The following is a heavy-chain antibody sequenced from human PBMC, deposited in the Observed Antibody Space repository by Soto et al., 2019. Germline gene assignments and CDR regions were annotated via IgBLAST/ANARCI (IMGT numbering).Heavy chain of an antibody. J-gene: IGHJ4*02. CDR3: ARPPTTVTTNYLDY. Sequence: GSLTLSCAASGFTFSSYSMNWVRQAPGKGLEWVSSISSSSSYIYYADSVKGRFTISRDNAKNSLYLQMNSLRAEDTAVYYCARPPTTVTTNYLDYWGQGTLVTVSS. CDR2: ISSSSSYI. CDR1: GFTFSSYS. V-gene: IGHV3-21*01. D-gene: IGHD4-17*01.